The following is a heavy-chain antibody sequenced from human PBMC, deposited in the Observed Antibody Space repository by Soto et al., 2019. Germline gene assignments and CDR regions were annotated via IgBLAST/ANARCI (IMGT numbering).Heavy chain of an antibody. CDR3: TRRIVGAYPTTQKYYYYGMDV. CDR1: GFTFSSYS. Sequence: GGSLRLSCAASGFTFSSYSMNWVRQAPGKGLEWVSSISSSSSYIYYADSVKGRFTISRDNAKNTLYLQMNSLMAEDTAVSYCTRRIVGAYPTTQKYYYYGMDVWGQGTTVTVSS. V-gene: IGHV3-21*01. CDR2: ISSSSSYI. D-gene: IGHD1-26*01. J-gene: IGHJ6*02.